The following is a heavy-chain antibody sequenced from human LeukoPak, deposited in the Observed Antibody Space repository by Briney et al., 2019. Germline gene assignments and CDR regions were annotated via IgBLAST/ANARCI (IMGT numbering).Heavy chain of an antibody. CDR3: ARDRLQNNYYDSNNWFDP. J-gene: IGHJ5*02. Sequence: SGTLSLTCAVSGGSISSSNWWSWVRQPPGKGLEWIGEIYHSGSTNYNPSLKSRVTISVDTSKNQFSLKLSSVTAADTAVYYCARDRLQNNYYDSNNWFDPWGQGTLVTVSS. V-gene: IGHV4-4*02. D-gene: IGHD3-22*01. CDR1: GGSISSSNW. CDR2: IYHSGST.